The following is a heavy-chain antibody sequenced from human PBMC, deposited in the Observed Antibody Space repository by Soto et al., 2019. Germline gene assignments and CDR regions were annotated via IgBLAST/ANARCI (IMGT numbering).Heavy chain of an antibody. CDR3: ARDKRDLRFLEWLYYFDY. Sequence: QVQLVESGGGVVQPGRSLRLSCAASGFTFSSCAMHWVRQAPGKGLEWVALISYDGSNKYYADSVKGRFTISRDNSKNTLYLQMNSLRAEDTAVYYCARDKRDLRFLEWLYYFDYWGQGTLVTVSS. CDR2: ISYDGSNK. J-gene: IGHJ4*02. CDR1: GFTFSSCA. D-gene: IGHD3-3*01. V-gene: IGHV3-30-3*01.